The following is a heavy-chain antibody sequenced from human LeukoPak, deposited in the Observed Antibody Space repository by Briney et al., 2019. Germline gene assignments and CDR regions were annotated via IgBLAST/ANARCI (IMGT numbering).Heavy chain of an antibody. J-gene: IGHJ4*02. D-gene: IGHD5-12*01. V-gene: IGHV3-74*03. CDR3: ASDAPTVGTLDY. CDR2: INTDGSST. Sequence: GGSLRLSCAASGFTFSSYAMSWVRQAPGKGLMWVSSINTDGSSTTYADSVKGRFTVSRDNTKNTLYLQMNSLRAEDTAVYYCASDAPTVGTLDYWGQGTLVTVSS. CDR1: GFTFSSYA.